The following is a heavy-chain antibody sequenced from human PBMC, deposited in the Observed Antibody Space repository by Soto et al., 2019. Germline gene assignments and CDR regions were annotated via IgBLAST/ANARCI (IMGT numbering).Heavy chain of an antibody. D-gene: IGHD3-9*01. J-gene: IGHJ2*01. CDR1: GGSFSGYY. CDR2: INDRGSI. Sequence: QVQLQQWGAGPLRPLETLSLTCGVSGGSFSGYYWAWIRQSPGKGLEWIGEINDRGSINYTPSLKSRVSISVDTSKNHYSLKLRSVPAADTAVYYCARESHDILTGPPWVWYFDLWGRGTLVTVSS. CDR3: ARESHDILTGPPWVWYFDL. V-gene: IGHV4-34*01.